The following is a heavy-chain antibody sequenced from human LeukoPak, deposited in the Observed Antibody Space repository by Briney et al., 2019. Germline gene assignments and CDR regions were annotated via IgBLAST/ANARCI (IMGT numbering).Heavy chain of an antibody. J-gene: IGHJ3*02. CDR1: GFTFSSYG. Sequence: AGGSLRLSCAASGFTFSSYGMPWVGQAPGKGLNGVAFIRYDGSNKYYADSVKGRFTIYRDNSKNTLYLQMNSLRAEDTAVYYCASGGSHYLSDDAFDIWGQGTMVTVSS. CDR2: IRYDGSNK. D-gene: IGHD1-26*01. V-gene: IGHV3-30*02. CDR3: ASGGSHYLSDDAFDI.